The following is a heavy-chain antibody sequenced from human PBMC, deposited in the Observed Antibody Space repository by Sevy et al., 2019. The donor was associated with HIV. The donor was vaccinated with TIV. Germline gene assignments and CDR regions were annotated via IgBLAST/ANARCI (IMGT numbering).Heavy chain of an antibody. CDR2: IYSGGST. Sequence: GGSLRLSCAASGFTVSSNYMSWVRQAPGKGLEWVSVIYSGGSTYYADSVKGRFTISRDNSKNTLYLQMNSLRAEDTAVYNCARESVLNYYGSGIYFPSYYYYMDVWGKGTTVTVSS. V-gene: IGHV3-53*01. D-gene: IGHD3-10*01. CDR3: ARESVLNYYGSGIYFPSYYYYMDV. CDR1: GFTVSSNY. J-gene: IGHJ6*03.